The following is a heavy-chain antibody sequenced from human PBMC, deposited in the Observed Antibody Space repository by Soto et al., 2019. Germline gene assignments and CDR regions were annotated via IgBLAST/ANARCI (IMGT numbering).Heavy chain of an antibody. D-gene: IGHD2-15*01. CDR2: PLPIFGTA. J-gene: IGHJ6*02. CDR1: GGTFSSYA. Sequence: SVKVSWKASGGTFSSYAISWVRQAPGQGLEWMGGPLPIFGTANYAQKFQGRVTITADESTSTAYMELSSLRSEDTAVYYCARPHRGYCSGGSCSWPDYYYGMDVWGQGTTVTVSS. V-gene: IGHV1-69*13. CDR3: ARPHRGYCSGGSCSWPDYYYGMDV.